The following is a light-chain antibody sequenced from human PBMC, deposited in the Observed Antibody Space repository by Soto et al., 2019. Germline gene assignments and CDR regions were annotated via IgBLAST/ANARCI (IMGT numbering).Light chain of an antibody. CDR2: GAS. CDR1: QSVSSST. V-gene: IGKV3-20*01. Sequence: EMGSASSTGTLSYSLVERATLSCRASQSVSSSTLAWYQQKPGQAPRLLIYGASSRATGIPDRFSGSGSGTDFTLTISRLEPEDFAVYYCQQYGSTPPWTFGKGTKV. CDR3: QQYGSTPPWT. J-gene: IGKJ1*01.